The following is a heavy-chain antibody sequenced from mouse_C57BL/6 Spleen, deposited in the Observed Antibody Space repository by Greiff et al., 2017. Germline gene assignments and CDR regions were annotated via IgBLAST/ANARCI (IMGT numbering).Heavy chain of an antibody. J-gene: IGHJ4*01. CDR2: IDPETGGT. CDR1: GYTFTDYE. Sequence: LVESGAELVRPGASVTLSCKASGYTFTDYEMHWVKQTPVHGLEWIGAIDPETGGTAYNQKFKGKAILTADKSSSTAYMELRSLTSEDSAVYYCTRSSYDYYAMDYWGQGTSVTVSS. CDR3: TRSSYDYYAMDY. V-gene: IGHV1-15*01. D-gene: IGHD2-10*01.